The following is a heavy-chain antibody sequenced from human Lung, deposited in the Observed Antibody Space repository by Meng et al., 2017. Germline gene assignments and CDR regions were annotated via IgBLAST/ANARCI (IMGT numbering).Heavy chain of an antibody. V-gene: IGHV1-2*06. CDR3: ARDEDISAAGKLFGDY. D-gene: IGHD6-13*01. CDR1: VSTFPAYW. CDR2: IDPNNDHT. J-gene: IGHJ4*02. Sequence: QVHQVQSGHEVKQPGAYVKLSCKPSVSTFPAYWINWLRQAPGKGLEWMGRIDPNNDHTQYAQNFQGRVTMTSDTSISTVYMELNGLRSDDTAVYYCARDEDISAAGKLFGDYWGQGTLVTVSS.